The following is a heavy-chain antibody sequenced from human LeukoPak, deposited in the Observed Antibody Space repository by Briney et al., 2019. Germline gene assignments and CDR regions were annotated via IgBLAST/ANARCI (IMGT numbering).Heavy chain of an antibody. CDR2: ISAYNGNT. D-gene: IGHD3-9*01. Sequence: ASVKVSCKASGYTFTSYGISWVRQAPGQGLEWMGWISAYNGNTNYAQKLQGRVTMTTDTSTSTAYMELRSLRSDDTAVYYCARDGAYYDILTGSFDYWGQGTLVTVSS. J-gene: IGHJ4*02. V-gene: IGHV1-18*01. CDR1: GYTFTSYG. CDR3: ARDGAYYDILTGSFDY.